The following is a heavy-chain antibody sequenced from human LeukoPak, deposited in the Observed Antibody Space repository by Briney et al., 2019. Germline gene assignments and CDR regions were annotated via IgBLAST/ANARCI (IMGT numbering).Heavy chain of an antibody. CDR2: ISAYNGNT. V-gene: IGHV1-18*01. CDR3: ARDEKGEGYYYDSSGYPDAFDI. J-gene: IGHJ3*02. D-gene: IGHD3-22*01. Sequence: ASVKVSCKASGYTFTSYGICWVRQAPGQGLEWMGWISAYNGNTNYAQKLQGRVTMTTDTSTSTAYMELRSLRSDDTAVYYCARDEKGEGYYYDSSGYPDAFDIWGQGTMVTVSS. CDR1: GYTFTSYG.